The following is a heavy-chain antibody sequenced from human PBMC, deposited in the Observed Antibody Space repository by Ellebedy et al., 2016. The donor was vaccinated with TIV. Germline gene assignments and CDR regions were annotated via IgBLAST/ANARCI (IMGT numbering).Heavy chain of an antibody. CDR1: GGSISIISSH. D-gene: IGHD1-1*01. Sequence: MPSETLSLTCSVSGGSISIISSHWGWVRQPPGKGLEWIGDVYYSGTTYYSPSLKSRVTISVDTSKNQFSLNLNSVTAADTAVYYCARVLRGGRAGDYFDYWGQGTLVTVSS. V-gene: IGHV4-39*07. J-gene: IGHJ4*02. CDR2: VYYSGTT. CDR3: ARVLRGGRAGDYFDY.